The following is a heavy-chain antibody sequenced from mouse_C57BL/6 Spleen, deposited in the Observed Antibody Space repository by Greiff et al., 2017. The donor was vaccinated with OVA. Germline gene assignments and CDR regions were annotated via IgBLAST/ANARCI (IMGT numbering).Heavy chain of an antibody. D-gene: IGHD2-2*01. CDR3: ARRYGYDPYYFDY. CDR1: GYAFSSYW. V-gene: IGHV1-80*01. Sequence: VMLVESGAELVKPGASVKISCKASGYAFSSYWMNWVKQRPGKGLEWIGQIYPGDGDTNYNGKFKGKATLTADKSSSTAYMQLSSLTSEDSAVYFCARRYGYDPYYFDYWGQGTTLTVSS. CDR2: IYPGDGDT. J-gene: IGHJ2*01.